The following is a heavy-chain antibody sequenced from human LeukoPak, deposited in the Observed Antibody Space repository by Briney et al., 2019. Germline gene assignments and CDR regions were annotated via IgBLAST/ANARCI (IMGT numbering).Heavy chain of an antibody. J-gene: IGHJ2*01. CDR2: IYSGGRI. CDR3: ARDRTAGYFDL. V-gene: IGHV4-39*07. Sequence: PSETLSLTCTVSGGSFSGSYYWAWIRQPPGKGREWVGSIYSGGRIYYNASLRSRVTISVDTSKNQFSLKLSSVTAADTAVYYCARDRTAGYFDLWGRGTLVTVSS. D-gene: IGHD2-21*02. CDR1: GGSFSGSYY.